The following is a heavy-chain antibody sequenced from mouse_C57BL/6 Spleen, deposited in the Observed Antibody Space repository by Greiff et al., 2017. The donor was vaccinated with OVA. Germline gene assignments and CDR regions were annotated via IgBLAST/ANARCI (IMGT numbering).Heavy chain of an antibody. CDR2: IHPNSGST. CDR1: GYTFTSYW. Sequence: QVQLQQPGAELVKPGASVKLSCKASGYTFTSYWMHWVKQRPGQGLEWIGMIHPNSGSTNYHEKFKSKATLTVDKSSSTAYMQLSSLTSEDAAVYYCAATAQATGYAMDYWGQGTSVTVSS. J-gene: IGHJ4*01. V-gene: IGHV1-64*01. CDR3: AATAQATGYAMDY. D-gene: IGHD3-2*02.